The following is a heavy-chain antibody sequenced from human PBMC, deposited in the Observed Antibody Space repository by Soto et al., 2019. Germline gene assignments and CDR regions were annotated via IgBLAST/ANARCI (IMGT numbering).Heavy chain of an antibody. J-gene: IGHJ6*02. CDR3: ASNMVFGEYGMDV. CDR2: ISGSAGSI. V-gene: IGHV3-23*01. Sequence: GGSLRLSCAASGFTFSRYAMSWVRQAPGKGLEWVSAISGSAGSIYYTDSVKGRFTISRDNSMNTLYLQMNSLRAEDTAVYYCASNMVFGEYGMDVWGQGTTVTVSS. D-gene: IGHD3-10*02. CDR1: GFTFSRYA.